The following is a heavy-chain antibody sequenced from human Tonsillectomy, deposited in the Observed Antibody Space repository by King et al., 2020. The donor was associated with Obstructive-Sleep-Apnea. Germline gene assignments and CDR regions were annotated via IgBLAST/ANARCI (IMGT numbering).Heavy chain of an antibody. Sequence: KLQASGPGLVRPSETLSLRCTVSGGSVSSGGYYWGWMRQHPGKGLEWMGCISSSGTAYYNPSLNTRVTISIDTSENHFSLSLNSVTAADTAIYYCGRSIEYSQYEAFWGQGTLVTVSS. CDR2: ISSSGTA. CDR3: GRSIEYSQYEAF. J-gene: IGHJ4*02. CDR1: GGSVSSGGYY. V-gene: IGHV4-31*03. D-gene: IGHD4-11*01.